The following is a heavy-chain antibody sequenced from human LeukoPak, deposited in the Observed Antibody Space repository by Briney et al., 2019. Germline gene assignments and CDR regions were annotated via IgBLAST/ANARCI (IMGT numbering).Heavy chain of an antibody. D-gene: IGHD2-15*01. CDR3: ARGPRGYCSGGSCPS. V-gene: IGHV4-34*01. J-gene: IGHJ4*02. CDR2: INHSGST. CDR1: GGSFSGYY. Sequence: PSETLSLTSAVYGGSFSGYYWSWLRQPPGKGLEWIGEINHSGSTNYNPSLKSRVTISVDTSKNQFSLKLSFVTAADTAVYYCARGPRGYCSGGSCPSWGQGTLVTVSS.